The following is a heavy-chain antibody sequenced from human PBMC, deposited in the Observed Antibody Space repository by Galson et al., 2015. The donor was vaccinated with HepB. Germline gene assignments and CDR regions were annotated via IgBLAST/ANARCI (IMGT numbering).Heavy chain of an antibody. D-gene: IGHD1-26*01. V-gene: IGHV3-48*01. CDR1: GFSFSSHH. J-gene: IGHJ4*01. CDR3: ASFRSMGSCFDY. Sequence: SLRLSCAASGFSFSSHHMSWVRQAPGKGLEWVSYINSGGSTIYYPDSVKGRFTISRDNAINSLYLQMNSLRAEDTAVYYCASFRSMGSCFDYWGHGTLVTVSS. CDR2: INSGGSTI.